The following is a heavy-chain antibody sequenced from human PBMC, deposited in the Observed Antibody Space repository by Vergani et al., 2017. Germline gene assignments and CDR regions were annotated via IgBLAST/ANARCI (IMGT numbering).Heavy chain of an antibody. Sequence: QVQLQQWGAGLLKPSETLSLTCAVYGGSFSGYYWSWIRQPPGQGLEWIGSISSSGSPYYNPTLKSRLAFSVDTSKNLFSLRLKSVTATDTGMYYCARPVGPSAIADGYHVWGQGTMVTVS. V-gene: IGHV4-34*01. CDR3: ARPVGPSAIADGYHV. D-gene: IGHD3-10*01. CDR1: GGSFSGYY. CDR2: ISSSGSP. J-gene: IGHJ3*01.